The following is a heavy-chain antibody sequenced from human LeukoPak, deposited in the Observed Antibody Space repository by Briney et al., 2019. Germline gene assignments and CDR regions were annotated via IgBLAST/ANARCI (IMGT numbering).Heavy chain of an antibody. CDR3: ARDKTPYGSGSYNYYGMDV. D-gene: IGHD3-10*01. CDR1: GFTFSDYY. J-gene: IGHJ6*02. V-gene: IGHV3-11*01. CDR2: ISSSGSTI. Sequence: AGASLRLSCAASGFTFSDYYMSWIRQAPGEGLEWVSYISSSGSTIYYADSVKGRFTISRDNAKNSLYLQMNSLRAEDTAVYYCARDKTPYGSGSYNYYGMDVWGQGTTVTVSS.